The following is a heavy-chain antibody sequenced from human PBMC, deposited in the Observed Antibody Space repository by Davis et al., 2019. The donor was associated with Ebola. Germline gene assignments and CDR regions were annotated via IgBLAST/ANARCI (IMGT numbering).Heavy chain of an antibody. Sequence: ASVKVSCKASGYTFIDYNIHWMRQAPGQGLEWLGRVILKSGATNYAQKFQGRVTMTRDTSISTAYMELSRLTSDDTAVYYCARGHNYGFEYWGQGTLVTVSS. D-gene: IGHD5-18*01. CDR3: ARGHNYGFEY. CDR1: GYTFIDYN. CDR2: VILKSGAT. V-gene: IGHV1-2*06. J-gene: IGHJ4*02.